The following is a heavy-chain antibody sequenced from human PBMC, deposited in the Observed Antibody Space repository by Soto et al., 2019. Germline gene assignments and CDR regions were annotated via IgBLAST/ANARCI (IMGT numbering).Heavy chain of an antibody. V-gene: IGHV1-69*13. Sequence: SVKVSCKVSGGTFSSYFINWVRQAPGQGLEWVGGIIPVFGTGSYAEKFQGRVTITADESTSTAYMELSRLRSDDTAVYYCARETPSAAAAYYYYGLDVWGQGTTVTVSS. J-gene: IGHJ6*02. D-gene: IGHD6-13*01. CDR2: IIPVFGTG. CDR3: ARETPSAAAAYYYYGLDV. CDR1: GGTFSSYF.